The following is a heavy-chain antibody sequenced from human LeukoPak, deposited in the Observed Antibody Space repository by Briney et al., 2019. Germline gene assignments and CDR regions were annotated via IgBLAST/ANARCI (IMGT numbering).Heavy chain of an antibody. CDR3: ARDRATTVTTWAEIDY. CDR1: GYTFTSYG. D-gene: IGHD4-17*01. Sequence: GASVKVSCKASGYTFTSYGISWVRQAPGQGLEWMGWISAYNGNTNYAQKLQGRVTMARETSTSTVYMELRSLRSDDTAVYYCARDRATTVTTWAEIDYWGQGTLVTVSS. CDR2: ISAYNGNT. V-gene: IGHV1-18*01. J-gene: IGHJ4*02.